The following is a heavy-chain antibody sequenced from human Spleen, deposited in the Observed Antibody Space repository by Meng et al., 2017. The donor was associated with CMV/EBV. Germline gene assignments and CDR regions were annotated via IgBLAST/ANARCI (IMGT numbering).Heavy chain of an antibody. CDR2: SSGSGGTT. CDR1: GFTFKNHG. J-gene: IGHJ5*02. V-gene: IGHV3-23*01. CDR3: AKDRYYDLLSWFDP. D-gene: IGHD3-22*01. Sequence: ASGFTFKNHGMNWVRQAPGRGLEWVSFSSGSGGTTYYAGSVKGRLTITRDNSKNTLYLEMNSLRAEDTAVYYCAKDRYYDLLSWFDPWGQGTLVTVSS.